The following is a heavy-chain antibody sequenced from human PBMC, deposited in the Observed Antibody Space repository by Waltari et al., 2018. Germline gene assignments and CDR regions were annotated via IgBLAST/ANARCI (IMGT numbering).Heavy chain of an antibody. J-gene: IGHJ6*02. V-gene: IGHV3-33*01. Sequence: QVQLVESGGGVVQPGRSLRLSCAASGFTFSSYGMHWVRQAPGTGLEWVAVIWYDGSNKYYADSVKGRFTISRDNSKNTLYLQMNSLRAEDTAVYYCARGSSTPRYCSSTSCYYYGMDVWGQGTTVTVSS. D-gene: IGHD2-2*01. CDR3: ARGSSTPRYCSSTSCYYYGMDV. CDR1: GFTFSSYG. CDR2: IWYDGSNK.